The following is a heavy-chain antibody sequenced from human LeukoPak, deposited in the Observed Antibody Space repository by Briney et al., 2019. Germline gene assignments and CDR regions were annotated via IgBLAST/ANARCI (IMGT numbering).Heavy chain of an antibody. D-gene: IGHD6-13*01. CDR1: GFTFSSYS. V-gene: IGHV3-48*01. Sequence: GGSLRLSCAASGFTFSSYSMNWVRQAPGKGLEWVSYISSSSSTIYYADSVKGRFTISRDNAKNSLYLQMNSLRAEDTAVYYCARVRYSSSWPSNFDYWGQGTLVTVSS. CDR3: ARVRYSSSWPSNFDY. CDR2: ISSSSSTI. J-gene: IGHJ4*02.